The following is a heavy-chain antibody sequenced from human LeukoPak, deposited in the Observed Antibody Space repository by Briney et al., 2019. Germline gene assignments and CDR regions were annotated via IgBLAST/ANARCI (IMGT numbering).Heavy chain of an antibody. V-gene: IGHV3-66*02. CDR2: IYSGGST. Sequence: GGSLRLSCAASGFTVSSNYMSWVRQAPGKGLEWDSVIYSGGSTYYADSVKGRFTISRDNSKNTLYLQMNSLRAEDTAVYYCARDPGKEMATNWFDPWGQGTLVTVSS. CDR3: ARDPGKEMATNWFDP. CDR1: GFTVSSNY. D-gene: IGHD5-24*01. J-gene: IGHJ5*02.